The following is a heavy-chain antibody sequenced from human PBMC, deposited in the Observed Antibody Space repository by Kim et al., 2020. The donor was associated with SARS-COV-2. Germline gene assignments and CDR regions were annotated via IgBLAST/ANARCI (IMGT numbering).Heavy chain of an antibody. CDR1: GYSISSGYY. Sequence: SETLSLTCTVSGYSISSGYYWGWIRQPPGKGLEWIGSIYHSGSTYYNPPLKSRVTISVDTSKNQFSLKLSSVTAADTAVYYCAISRVPVFGVVIIPTPFDIWGQGTMVTVSS. V-gene: IGHV4-38-2*02. CDR2: IYHSGST. CDR3: AISRVPVFGVVIIPTPFDI. J-gene: IGHJ3*02. D-gene: IGHD3-3*01.